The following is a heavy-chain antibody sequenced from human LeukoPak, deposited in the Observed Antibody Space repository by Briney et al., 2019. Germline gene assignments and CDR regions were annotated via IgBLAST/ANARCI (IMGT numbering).Heavy chain of an antibody. CDR3: ARGLNQVTATGGYYFDY. CDR2: IYSSGDT. Sequence: SETLSLTCTVSGGSISSYYWSWIRQPAGKGLEGIGRIYSSGDTNYNPSLKSRVTMSVDTSKNQFSLKLSSVTAADTAVYYCARGLNQVTATGGYYFDYWGQGTLVTVSS. D-gene: IGHD1-1*01. V-gene: IGHV4-4*07. CDR1: GGSISSYY. J-gene: IGHJ4*02.